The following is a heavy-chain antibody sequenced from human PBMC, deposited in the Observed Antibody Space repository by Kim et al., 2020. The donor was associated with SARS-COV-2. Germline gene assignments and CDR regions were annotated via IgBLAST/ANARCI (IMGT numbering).Heavy chain of an antibody. V-gene: IGHV3-23*01. CDR1: EITFSSYV. CDR2: ISGSGSDT. Sequence: GGSLRLSCEASEITFSSYVMTWVRQAPGKGLEWVSSISGSGSDTYYADSVKGRFSVSRDNTKNTVYLQMNSLRVDDTAIYYCAKEGLTIVVVISSWGAFDPWGQGTMVTVSS. D-gene: IGHD3-22*01. CDR3: AKEGLTIVVVISSWGAFDP. J-gene: IGHJ3*01.